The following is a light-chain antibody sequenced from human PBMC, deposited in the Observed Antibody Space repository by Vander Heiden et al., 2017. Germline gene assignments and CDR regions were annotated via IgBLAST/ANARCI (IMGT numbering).Light chain of an antibody. Sequence: SFELSQPPSLSVSPGQTATITCSGDALGGKYVSWYQHQSGQSPILVIYQDTKRPTGSPERFSGSNSGNTATLTISETQAPDEADYYCQTWDSNTAVFGGGTKLTVL. CDR2: QDT. V-gene: IGLV3-1*01. J-gene: IGLJ2*01. CDR1: ALGGKY. CDR3: QTWDSNTAV.